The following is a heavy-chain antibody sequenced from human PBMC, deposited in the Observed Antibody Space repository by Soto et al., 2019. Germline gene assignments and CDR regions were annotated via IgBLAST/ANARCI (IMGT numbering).Heavy chain of an antibody. CDR2: ISYDGSNK. Sequence: QVQLVESGGGVVQPGRSLRLSCAASGFTFSSYAMHWVRQAPGKGLEWVAVISYDGSNKYYADSVKGRFTISRDNSKNTLYLQMNSLRAEDTAVYYCARDRGPRYGYGYIGAFDIWGQGTMVTVSS. D-gene: IGHD5-18*01. J-gene: IGHJ3*02. CDR3: ARDRGPRYGYGYIGAFDI. CDR1: GFTFSSYA. V-gene: IGHV3-30-3*01.